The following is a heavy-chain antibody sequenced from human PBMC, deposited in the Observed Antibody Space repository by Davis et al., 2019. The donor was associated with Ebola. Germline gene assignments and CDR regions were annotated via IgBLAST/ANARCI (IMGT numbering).Heavy chain of an antibody. V-gene: IGHV1-18*04. CDR1: GYTFTSYG. D-gene: IGHD3-22*01. J-gene: IGHJ6*02. Sequence: AASVKVSCKASGYTFTSYGISWVRQAPGQRLEWMGWISAYNGNTNYAQKLQGRVTMTTDTSTSTAYMELRSLRSDDTAVYYCARDYYYDSSGYLGTYYGMDVWGQGTTVTVSS. CDR2: ISAYNGNT. CDR3: ARDYYYDSSGYLGTYYGMDV.